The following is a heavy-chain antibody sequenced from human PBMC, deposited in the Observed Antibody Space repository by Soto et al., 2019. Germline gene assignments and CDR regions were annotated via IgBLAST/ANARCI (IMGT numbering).Heavy chain of an antibody. CDR3: ARDRSWNYLGVDAFDI. CDR2: IKQDGSEK. Sequence: GGSLRLSCAASGFTFSSYWMSWVRQAPGKGLEWVANIKQDGSEKYYVDSVKGRFTISRDNAKNSLYLQINSLRAEDTAVYYGARDRSWNYLGVDAFDIWGQGTMVTVSS. CDR1: GFTFSSYW. D-gene: IGHD1-7*01. J-gene: IGHJ3*02. V-gene: IGHV3-7*05.